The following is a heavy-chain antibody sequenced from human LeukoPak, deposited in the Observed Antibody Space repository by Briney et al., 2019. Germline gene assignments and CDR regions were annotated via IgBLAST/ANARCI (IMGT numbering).Heavy chain of an antibody. V-gene: IGHV1-2*02. J-gene: IGHJ3*02. Sequence: ASVKVSCKTSVYTFTGYYMHWVRQAPGQGLEWMGWINPDSGDSKHAQKFQGRVTLTRDTSISTVYMELSSVRSDDTAVYYCARDSRSGYCAFDIWGQGTMVTVSS. CDR1: VYTFTGYY. CDR3: ARDSRSGYCAFDI. D-gene: IGHD3-22*01. CDR2: INPDSGDS.